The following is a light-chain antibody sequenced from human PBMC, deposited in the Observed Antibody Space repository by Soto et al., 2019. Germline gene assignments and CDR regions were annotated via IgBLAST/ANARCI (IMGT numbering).Light chain of an antibody. CDR1: QGVSSW. J-gene: IGKJ1*01. CDR2: AAS. CDR3: QQDNKLLQT. V-gene: IGKV1-12*01. Sequence: DIEMTQSPASVSVSLGDRATISCRASQGVSSWLDWYQQKPGKAPKLLIYAASTVQTGVPGRFSGSGSGTEFTLTISSLQPEDFAVYYCQQDNKLLQTFGRGTKVEIK.